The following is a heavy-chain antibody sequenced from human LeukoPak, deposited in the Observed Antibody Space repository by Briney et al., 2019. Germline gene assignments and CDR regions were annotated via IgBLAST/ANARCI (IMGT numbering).Heavy chain of an antibody. V-gene: IGHV3-23*01. CDR3: AKGRSYLQEDAFDI. CDR1: GFTFSDYG. CDR2: ISGSGGST. D-gene: IGHD1-26*01. J-gene: IGHJ3*02. Sequence: GGSLRLSCAASGFTFSDYGMSWVRQAPGKGLEWVSAISGSGGSTYYADSVKGRSTISRDNSKSTLYLQMNSLRAEDTALYYCAKGRSYLQEDAFDIWGQGTMVTVSS.